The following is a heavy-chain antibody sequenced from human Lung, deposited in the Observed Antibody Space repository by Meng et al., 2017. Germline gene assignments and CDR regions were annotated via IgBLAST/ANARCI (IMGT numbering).Heavy chain of an antibody. D-gene: IGHD3-22*01. CDR1: GGTFDFSSYA. Sequence: SVKVSCKASGGTFDFSSYAFSWARQAPGQGLEWMGGIIPIFGSANYAEKFQGRITIKTDESTSTAYMELSSLRSEDTAVYFCARNYYDSSAYYGPFDYWGQGTLVTVSS. CDR2: IIPIFGSA. V-gene: IGHV1-69*05. J-gene: IGHJ4*02. CDR3: ARNYYDSSAYYGPFDY.